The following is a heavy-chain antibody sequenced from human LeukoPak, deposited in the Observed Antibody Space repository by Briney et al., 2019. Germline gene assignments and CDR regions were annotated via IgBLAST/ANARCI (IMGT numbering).Heavy chain of an antibody. J-gene: IGHJ4*02. CDR1: GGTFRNYG. Sequence: ASVKVSCKASGGTFRNYGISWVRQAPGQGLEWMGGTIPIFGTASYSQEFQGRLSISTDESTTSAYMELRSLRSEDTAVYYCARGRGYSSDWYDGGYWGQGTLVTVSS. CDR3: ARGRGYSSDWYDGGY. CDR2: TIPIFGTA. D-gene: IGHD6-19*01. V-gene: IGHV1-69*05.